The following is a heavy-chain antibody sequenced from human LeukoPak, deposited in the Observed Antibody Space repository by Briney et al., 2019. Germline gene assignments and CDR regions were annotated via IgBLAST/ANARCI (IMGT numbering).Heavy chain of an antibody. Sequence: GRSLRLSCAASGFTFSGYAMHWVRQAPGKGLEWVAVISYDGSNKYYADSVKGRFTISRDNSKNTLYLQMNSLRAEDTAVYYCARDRGNDYGALMQHWGQGTLVTVSS. CDR1: GFTFSGYA. CDR3: ARDRGNDYGALMQH. J-gene: IGHJ1*01. D-gene: IGHD4-17*01. CDR2: ISYDGSNK. V-gene: IGHV3-30*04.